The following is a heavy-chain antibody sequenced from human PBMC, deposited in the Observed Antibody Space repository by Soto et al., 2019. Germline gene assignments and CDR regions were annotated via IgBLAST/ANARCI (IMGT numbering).Heavy chain of an antibody. D-gene: IGHD3-10*01. CDR2: INHSGST. CDR1: CGSFSGYY. V-gene: IGHV4-34*01. CDR3: ARGRGHFDY. Sequence: SETLSLTCAFYCGSFSGYYWSWIRQPPGKGLEWIGEINHSGSTNYNPSLKSRVTISVDTSKNQFSPKLSSVTAADTAVYYCARGRGHFDYWGQGTLVTVSS. J-gene: IGHJ4*02.